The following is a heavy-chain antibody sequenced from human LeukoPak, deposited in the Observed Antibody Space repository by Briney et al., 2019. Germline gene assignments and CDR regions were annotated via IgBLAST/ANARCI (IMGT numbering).Heavy chain of an antibody. J-gene: IGHJ4*02. CDR1: GGTFSSYT. CDR2: IIPILGIA. D-gene: IGHD2-15*01. CDR3: AREEIGYCSGGSCFLSDY. V-gene: IGHV1-69*04. Sequence: ASVKVSCKASGGTFSSYTISWVRQAPGQGLEWMGRIIPILGIANYAQKFQGRVTITADKSTSTAYMELSSLRSEDTAVYYCAREEIGYCSGGSCFLSDYWGQGTLVTVSS.